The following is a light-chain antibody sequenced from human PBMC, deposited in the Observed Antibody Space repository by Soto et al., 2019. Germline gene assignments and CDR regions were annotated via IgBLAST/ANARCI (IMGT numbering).Light chain of an antibody. CDR3: QQYSGYRT. Sequence: DIQMTQSPSTLSASVGDRVTITCRASQIISTSLAWYQQKPGKAPSLLIYDASSLEAGVPSRFSGSGSGTEFSLTISSLQPDDFASYHCQQYSGYRTFGQGTKVEIK. J-gene: IGKJ1*01. CDR1: QIISTS. CDR2: DAS. V-gene: IGKV1-5*01.